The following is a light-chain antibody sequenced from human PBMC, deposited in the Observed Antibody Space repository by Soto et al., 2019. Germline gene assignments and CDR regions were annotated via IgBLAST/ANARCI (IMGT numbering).Light chain of an antibody. J-gene: IGKJ2*01. CDR2: GAS. V-gene: IGKV3-15*01. CDR3: QQGHNSPLP. Sequence: EIVMTQSPATLSLSPGERAALSCRASQSINSELAWYQQKPGQPPRLLIYGASTRATGVPARFTGSESGSEFPLTISGLQSEDFAVYYCQQGHNSPLPFGQGTRLEI. CDR1: QSINSE.